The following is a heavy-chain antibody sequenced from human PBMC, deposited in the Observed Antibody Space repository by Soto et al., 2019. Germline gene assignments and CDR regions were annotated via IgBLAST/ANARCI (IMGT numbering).Heavy chain of an antibody. V-gene: IGHV4-30-2*01. CDR2: IYHSGST. D-gene: IGHD6-13*01. Sequence: PSETLSLTCSFSCGSISSGGYSLSCILQPPGKGLEWIGYIYHSGSTYYNPSLKSRVTISVDRSKNQFSLKLSSVTAADTAVYYCASSHAGAHITAAVHWGQGTLVTVSS. J-gene: IGHJ4*02. CDR1: CGSISSGGYS. CDR3: ASSHAGAHITAAVH.